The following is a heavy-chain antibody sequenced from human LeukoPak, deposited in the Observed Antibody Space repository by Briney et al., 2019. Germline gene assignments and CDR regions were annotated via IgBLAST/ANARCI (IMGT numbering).Heavy chain of an antibody. CDR3: ASLHYYDSSGYYN. CDR2: IYYSGST. V-gene: IGHV4-30-4*01. CDR1: GGSISSGDYY. J-gene: IGHJ4*02. Sequence: SQTLSLTCTVSGGSISSGDYYWSWIRQPPGKGLEWTGYIYYSGSTYYNPSLKSRVTISVDTSKNQFSLKLSSVTAADTAVYYCASLHYYDSSGYYNWGQGTLVTVSS. D-gene: IGHD3-22*01.